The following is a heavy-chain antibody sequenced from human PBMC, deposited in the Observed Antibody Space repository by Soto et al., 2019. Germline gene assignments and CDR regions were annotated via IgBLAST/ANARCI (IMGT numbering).Heavy chain of an antibody. CDR3: ARQLSHICDS. J-gene: IGHJ4*02. V-gene: IGHV3-74*01. D-gene: IGHD1-1*01. Sequence: GGSLRLSCTASGFTFTTHWMHWVRQAPGKGLVWVSRIYFDGITTNYADSVKGRLTVSRDNAKNTVYLQWSSLKASYTAMYYCARQLSHICDSWGQGTLVTVSS. CDR2: IYFDGITT. CDR1: GFTFTTHW.